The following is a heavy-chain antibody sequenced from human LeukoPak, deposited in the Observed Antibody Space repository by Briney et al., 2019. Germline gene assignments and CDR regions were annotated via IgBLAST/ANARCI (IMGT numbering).Heavy chain of an antibody. CDR1: GGSISSGSYY. V-gene: IGHV4-61*02. CDR2: IYTSGST. D-gene: IGHD3-10*01. J-gene: IGHJ4*02. Sequence: SETLSLTCTVSGGSISSGSYYWSWIRQPAGKGLEWIGRIYTSGSTNYNPSLKSRVTISVDTSKNQFSLKLSSVTAADTAVHYCASQYGSGSPFHYWGQGTLVTVSS. CDR3: ASQYGSGSPFHY.